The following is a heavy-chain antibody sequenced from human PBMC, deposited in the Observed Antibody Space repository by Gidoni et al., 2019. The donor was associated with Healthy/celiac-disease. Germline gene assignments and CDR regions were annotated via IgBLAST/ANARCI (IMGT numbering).Heavy chain of an antibody. J-gene: IGHJ4*02. Sequence: EVQLLESGGGLVQPGGSLRLSCASSGFTFSSSAMSLVRQAPGKGLEWVSAISGSGGSTYYADSVKGRFTISRDNSKNTLYLQMNSLRAEDTAVYYCAKPPEPLRWVDYWGQGTLVTVSS. CDR3: AKPPEPLRWVDY. CDR2: ISGSGGST. V-gene: IGHV3-23*01. CDR1: GFTFSSSA. D-gene: IGHD2-21*01.